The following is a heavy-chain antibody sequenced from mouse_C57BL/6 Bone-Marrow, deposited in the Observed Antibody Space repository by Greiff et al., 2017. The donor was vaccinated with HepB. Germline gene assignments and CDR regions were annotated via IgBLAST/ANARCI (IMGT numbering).Heavy chain of an antibody. Sequence: VQVVESGAELVRPGTSVKVSCKASGYAFTNYLIEWVKQRPGQGLEWIGVINPGSGGTNYNEKFKGKATLTADKSSSTSYMQLSSLTSEDSAVYFCASPFTTVVAKGSDAMDYWGQGTSVTVSS. V-gene: IGHV1-54*01. CDR3: ASPFTTVVAKGSDAMDY. CDR2: INPGSGGT. D-gene: IGHD1-1*01. CDR1: GYAFTNYL. J-gene: IGHJ4*01.